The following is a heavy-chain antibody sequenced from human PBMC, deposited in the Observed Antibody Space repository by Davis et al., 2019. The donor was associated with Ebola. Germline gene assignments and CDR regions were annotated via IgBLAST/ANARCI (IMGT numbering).Heavy chain of an antibody. CDR1: GFTFSSYE. Sequence: PGGSLRLSCAASGFTFSSYEMNWVRQAPGKGLEWVSYISSSGSTIYYADSVKGRFTISRDNAKNSLYLQMNSLRAEDTAVYYCARDGVVRAFDYWGQGTLVTVSS. CDR2: ISSSGSTI. J-gene: IGHJ4*02. D-gene: IGHD3-3*01. CDR3: ARDGVVRAFDY. V-gene: IGHV3-48*03.